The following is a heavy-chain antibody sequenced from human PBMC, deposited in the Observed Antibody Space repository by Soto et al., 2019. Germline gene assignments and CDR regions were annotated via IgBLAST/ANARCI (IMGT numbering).Heavy chain of an antibody. J-gene: IGHJ4*02. CDR1: GFPLWKYA. D-gene: IGHD3-22*01. V-gene: IGHV3-23*01. CDR2: IISSGSGT. Sequence: PGGALRLSCASSGFPLWKYANTWGRPAPGEGPEWVSAIISSGSGTYYVDSVKGRFTVSRDNSKNTLYLQMHSLRAEDTAVYYCAKDRVPNDSSGYYSILTDSWGQGTVVTVSS. CDR3: AKDRVPNDSSGYYSILTDS.